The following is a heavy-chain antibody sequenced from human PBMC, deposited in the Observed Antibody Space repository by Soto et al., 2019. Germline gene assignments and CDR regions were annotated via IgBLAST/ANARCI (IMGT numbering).Heavy chain of an antibody. CDR1: GGTFSSYA. J-gene: IGHJ3*02. D-gene: IGHD3-22*01. CDR2: IIPIFGTA. Sequence: SVKVSCKASGGTFSSYAISWVRQAPGQGLEWMGGIIPIFGTANYAQKFQGRVTITADESTSTAYMKLSSLRSEDTAVYYGAKLYDNDAFDIWGQGTMVTVSS. V-gene: IGHV1-69*13. CDR3: AKLYDNDAFDI.